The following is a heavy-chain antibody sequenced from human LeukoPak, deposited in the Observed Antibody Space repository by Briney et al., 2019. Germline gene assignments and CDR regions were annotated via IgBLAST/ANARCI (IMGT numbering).Heavy chain of an antibody. Sequence: GGSLRLSCAASGFTFSSYSMHWVRQAPGKGLEWVAVISYDVGKKYYADSVKGRFTISRDNSKNTLYLQMNSLRAEDTAVYYCAKDDYYDTSGYRDWGQGTLVTVSS. CDR3: AKDDYYDTSGYRD. V-gene: IGHV3-30*18. J-gene: IGHJ4*02. CDR2: ISYDVGKK. CDR1: GFTFSSYS. D-gene: IGHD3-22*01.